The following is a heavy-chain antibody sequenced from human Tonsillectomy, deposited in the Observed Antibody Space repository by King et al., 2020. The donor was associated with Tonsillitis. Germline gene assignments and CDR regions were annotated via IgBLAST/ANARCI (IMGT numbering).Heavy chain of an antibody. V-gene: IGHV4-34*01. D-gene: IGHD3-3*01. CDR2: VHHSGST. CDR1: GGSLSGYY. CDR3: ARGPSEIFGVVLVPPTYFDS. J-gene: IGHJ4*02. Sequence: QVQLQQWGAGLLKPSETVSLTCAVSGGSLSGYYWSWIRQPPGKGLEWIGQVHHSGSTFYNPSLKSRVIISVDTSKNQFSLKLNSVTAADTAVYFCARGPSEIFGVVLVPPTYFDSGGQGTLVTVSS.